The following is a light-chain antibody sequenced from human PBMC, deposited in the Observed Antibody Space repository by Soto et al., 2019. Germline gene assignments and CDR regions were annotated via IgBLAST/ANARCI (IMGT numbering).Light chain of an antibody. CDR1: QSISTY. CDR2: DAS. V-gene: IGKV1-39*01. CDR3: QQSYSLWT. J-gene: IGKJ1*01. Sequence: DTQMTQSPSSLSASVGDRITITCRASQSISTYLTWYQQKPGKAPKLVIYDASNLQSGVPSRFRGSGSGTDFTLTISMLQPEDFANYYCQQSYSLWTFGQRTKVEIK.